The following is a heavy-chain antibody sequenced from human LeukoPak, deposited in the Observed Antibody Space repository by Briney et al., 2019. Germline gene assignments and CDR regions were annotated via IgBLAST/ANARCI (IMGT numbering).Heavy chain of an antibody. CDR2: ISHSGST. CDR1: GGSFSGYY. J-gene: IGHJ6*02. CDR3: ARGRNPRTAGYCSGGSCYRIGMDV. Sequence: SETLSLTCAVYGGSFSGYYWSWIRQPPGKGLEWIGEISHSGSTNYNPSLKSRVTISVDTSKNQFSLKLSSVTAADTAVYYCARGRNPRTAGYCSGGSCYRIGMDVWGQGTTVTVSS. D-gene: IGHD2-15*01. V-gene: IGHV4-34*01.